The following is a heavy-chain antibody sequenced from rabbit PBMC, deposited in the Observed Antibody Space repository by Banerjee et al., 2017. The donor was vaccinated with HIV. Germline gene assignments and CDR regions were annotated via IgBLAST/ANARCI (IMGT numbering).Heavy chain of an antibody. Sequence: QSLEESGGDLVKPGASLTLTCTASGFSFSSYGISWVRQAPGKGLEWIACIYAGSSGSTYYASWAKGRFTISKTSSTTVTLQMTSLTVADTATYFCARSSSGYYNGMDLWGPGTLVTVS. CDR2: IYAGSSGST. CDR1: GFSFSSYG. V-gene: IGHV1S40*01. D-gene: IGHD1-1*01. J-gene: IGHJ6*01. CDR3: ARSSSGYYNGMDL.